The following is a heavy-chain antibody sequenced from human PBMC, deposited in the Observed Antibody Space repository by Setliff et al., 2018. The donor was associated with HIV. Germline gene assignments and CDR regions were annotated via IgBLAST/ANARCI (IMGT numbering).Heavy chain of an antibody. CDR3: ANRYCSSTSCYLGWFDP. Sequence: ASVKVSCKTFGYYFNIDYMHWVRQAPGQGLEWMAMVSPFDDGTNYAQKFQGRVTMTRDTSTSTVYMELRSLRSEDSAVYYCANRYCSSTSCYLGWFDPWGQGTLVTVSS. J-gene: IGHJ5*02. CDR1: GYYFNIDY. D-gene: IGHD2-2*01. CDR2: VSPFDDGT. V-gene: IGHV1-46*02.